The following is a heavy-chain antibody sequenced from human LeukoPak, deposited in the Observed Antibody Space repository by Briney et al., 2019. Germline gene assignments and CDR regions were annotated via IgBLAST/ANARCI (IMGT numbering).Heavy chain of an antibody. J-gene: IGHJ4*02. CDR3: AKLGHEGTTVWRYFDWYWDY. CDR2: ISGSGGST. Sequence: GRSLRLSCAASGFTFSSYGMSWVRQAPGKGLEWVSAISGSGGSTYYADSVKGRFTISRDNSKNTLYLQMNSLRAEDTAVYYCAKLGHEGTTVWRYFDWYWDYWGQGTLVTVSS. V-gene: IGHV3-23*01. CDR1: GFTFSSYG. D-gene: IGHD3-9*01.